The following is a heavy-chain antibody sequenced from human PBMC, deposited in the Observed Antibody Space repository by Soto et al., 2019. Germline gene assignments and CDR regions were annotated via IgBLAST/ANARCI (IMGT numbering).Heavy chain of an antibody. Sequence: EVQLLDSGGGLVQPGGSLRLSCTASGFTFSTYAMSWDRQAPGKGLEWVAGISGSGARTYYTDSVQGRFTISRDNSKNILSLQMHSLRGEDTALYFCASSLDWSHETYFLAYWGQGALVTVAS. V-gene: IGHV3-23*01. J-gene: IGHJ4*02. D-gene: IGHD3-3*01. CDR1: GFTFSTYA. CDR3: ASSLDWSHETYFLAY. CDR2: ISGSGART.